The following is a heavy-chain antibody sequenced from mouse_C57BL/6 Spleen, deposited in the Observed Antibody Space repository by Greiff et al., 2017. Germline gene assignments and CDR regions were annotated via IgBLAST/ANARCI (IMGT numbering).Heavy chain of an antibody. CDR1: GYTFTDYN. J-gene: IGHJ4*01. V-gene: IGHV1-18*01. CDR3: ARGGVGATRDAMDY. D-gene: IGHD1-1*01. CDR2: INPNNGGT. Sequence: EVQLQQSGPELVKPGASVKIPCKASGYTFTDYNMDWVKQSHGKSLEWIGDINPNNGGTIYNQKFKGKATLTVDKSSSTAYMELRSLTSEDTAVYYCARGGVGATRDAMDYWGQGTSVTVSS.